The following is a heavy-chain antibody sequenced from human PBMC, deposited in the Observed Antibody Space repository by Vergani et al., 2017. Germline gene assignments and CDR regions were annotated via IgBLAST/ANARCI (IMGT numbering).Heavy chain of an antibody. CDR3: ARAQGSPTYDVWSCRSYYYYYMDV. D-gene: IGHD3-3*01. CDR2: MNPNSGNT. Sequence: QVQLVQSGAEVKKPGASVKVSCKASGYTFTSYDIIWVRQATGQGLEWMGWMNPNSGNTGYAQKFQGRVTMTRNTSLSTAYMELSSLRSEDTAVYYCARAQGSPTYDVWSCRSYYYYYMDVWGKGTTVTVSS. V-gene: IGHV1-8*01. CDR1: GYTFTSYD. J-gene: IGHJ6*03.